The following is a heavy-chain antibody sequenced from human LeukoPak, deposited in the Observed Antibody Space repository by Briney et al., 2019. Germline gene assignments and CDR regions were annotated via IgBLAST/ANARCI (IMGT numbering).Heavy chain of an antibody. Sequence: GGSLRLSCAASGFTFSSYGMHWVRQAPGKGLEWVAFIRYDGSNKRYADSVKGRFTISRDNSKNTLYLQMNSLRAEDTAVYYCTTPIAVAGTEDYWGQGTLVTVSS. V-gene: IGHV3-30*02. J-gene: IGHJ4*02. CDR2: IRYDGSNK. CDR1: GFTFSSYG. CDR3: TTPIAVAGTEDY. D-gene: IGHD6-19*01.